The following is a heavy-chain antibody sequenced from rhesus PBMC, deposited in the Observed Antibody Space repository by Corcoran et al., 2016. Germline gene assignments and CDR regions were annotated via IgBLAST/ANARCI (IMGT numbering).Heavy chain of an antibody. CDR3: ARGYCSSTYCSLSAFDF. V-gene: IGHV1S2*01. J-gene: IGHJ3*01. CDR1: GSTFTDYY. D-gene: IGHD2-15*01. CDR2: INPYNGNT. Sequence: QVQLVQSGAEVKKPGSSLKVSCKTSGSTFTDYYMHWVRPAPRQGLERMGWINPYNGNTKYAQKYQGRGARNRNTSTSTAYMELCSLRSEDMAVDDWARGYCSSTYCSLSAFDFWGQGLRVTVSS.